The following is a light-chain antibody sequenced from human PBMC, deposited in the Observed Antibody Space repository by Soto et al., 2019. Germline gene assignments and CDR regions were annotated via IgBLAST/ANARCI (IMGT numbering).Light chain of an antibody. CDR3: QQYGDWPPET. Sequence: DIQMTQSPSSLSASVGDRVTITCRASQGISNYLAWYQQQPGKVPKLLIYGASTLQSGVPSRFSGSGSGTDFTLTISSLQPEDVAVYYCQQYGDWPPETFGQGTKLEI. CDR2: GAS. CDR1: QGISNY. V-gene: IGKV1-27*01. J-gene: IGKJ2*01.